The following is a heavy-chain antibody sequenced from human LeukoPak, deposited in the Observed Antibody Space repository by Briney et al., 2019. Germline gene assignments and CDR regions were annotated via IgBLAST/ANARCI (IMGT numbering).Heavy chain of an antibody. V-gene: IGHV4-59*08. CDR2: IYYSGST. CDR1: GGSINNYY. CDR3: ARQNAGIDY. J-gene: IGHJ4*02. D-gene: IGHD1-1*01. Sequence: PSETLSLTCTVSGGSINNYYWSWIRQPPGKGLEWIGYIYYSGSTSYIPSFKSRITISVDTSKNQFSLSLTSVTAADTAVYYCARQNAGIDYWGQGTLVTVSS.